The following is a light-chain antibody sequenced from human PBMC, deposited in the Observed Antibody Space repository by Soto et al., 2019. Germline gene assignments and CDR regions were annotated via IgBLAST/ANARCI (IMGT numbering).Light chain of an antibody. J-gene: IGKJ1*01. CDR1: QSISSW. V-gene: IGKV1-5*01. CDR3: QQYNSYSGM. CDR2: DAS. Sequence: DIQMTQSPSTLSASGGDRVTITCRASQSISSWLAWYQQKPWKAPKLLIYDASSLESGVPSRFSGSGSGTEFSLTISSRQPDDFATYYCQQYNSYSGMFGHGTKVEIK.